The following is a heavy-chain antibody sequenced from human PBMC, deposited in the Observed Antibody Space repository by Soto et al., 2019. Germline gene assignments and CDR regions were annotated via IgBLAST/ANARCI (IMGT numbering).Heavy chain of an antibody. CDR3: AKAQWLQFAPYLDL. V-gene: IGHV3-23*01. Sequence: EVQLLESGGCVVQPGGSLRLACAASGFTFSSYAINWVLQAPGTGLEWVSAIGGSGDQIFYAHFVRGRFTISSDNSKNTREMHMNSLRAEDTAVDSCAKAQWLQFAPYLDLWGQGNLVAVST. CDR1: GFTFSSYA. CDR2: IGGSGDQI. J-gene: IGHJ4*02. D-gene: IGHD2-8*01.